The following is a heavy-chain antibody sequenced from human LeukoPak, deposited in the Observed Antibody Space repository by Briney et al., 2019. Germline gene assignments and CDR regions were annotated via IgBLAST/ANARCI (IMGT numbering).Heavy chain of an antibody. D-gene: IGHD3-9*01. J-gene: IGHJ4*02. V-gene: IGHV3-53*01. CDR3: ARVRVTGYSNFAY. CDR2: IYHSGNT. CDR1: GFTISSYY. Sequence: GGSLRLSCAASGFTISSYYMAWVRQAPGKGLEWVSVIYHSGNTDYADSVKGRFTISRDNSKNTVYLQMSSLRAEDTAVYYCARVRVTGYSNFAYWGQGTLVTVSS.